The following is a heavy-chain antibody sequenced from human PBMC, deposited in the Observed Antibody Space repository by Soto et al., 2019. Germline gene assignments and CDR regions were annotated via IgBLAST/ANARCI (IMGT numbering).Heavy chain of an antibody. V-gene: IGHV4-59*01. CDR1: GGSIISYY. Sequence: SETLSLTCTASGGSIISYYWSWIRQPPGKGLERIGYIYYSGSTNYNPSLKSRVTISVDTSKNQFSLRLSSVSAADTAMYYCAREAGVRYLFDSCGQGTLVTVSS. D-gene: IGHD3-9*01. CDR3: AREAGVRYLFDS. CDR2: IYYSGST. J-gene: IGHJ5*01.